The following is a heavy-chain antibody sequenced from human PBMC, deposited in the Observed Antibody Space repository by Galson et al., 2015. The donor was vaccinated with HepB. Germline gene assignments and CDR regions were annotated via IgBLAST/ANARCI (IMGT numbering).Heavy chain of an antibody. D-gene: IGHD3-10*01. CDR3: ARFGSGRYYFDY. CDR2: INAGNGNT. V-gene: IGHV1-3*01. Sequence: SVKVSCKASGYTFTSYAMHWVRQAPGQRLEWMGWINAGNGNTKYSQKFQGRVTITRDTSASTAYMELSSLRSEDTAVYYCARFGSGRYYFDYWGQGTLVTVSS. CDR1: GYTFTSYA. J-gene: IGHJ4*02.